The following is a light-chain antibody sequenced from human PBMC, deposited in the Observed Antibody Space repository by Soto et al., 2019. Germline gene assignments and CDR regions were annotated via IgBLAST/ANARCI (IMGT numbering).Light chain of an antibody. CDR3: QQFNSYPLT. CDR2: DAS. Sequence: VHRFTVTLRASQNICTSFAWYQQNPGKAPKLLISDASTLESGVPSRFGGSGSGTEFTLSISSLQPDDFATYYCQQFNSYPLTFGRGTKVDIK. J-gene: IGKJ4*01. V-gene: IGKV1-5*01. CDR1: QNICTS.